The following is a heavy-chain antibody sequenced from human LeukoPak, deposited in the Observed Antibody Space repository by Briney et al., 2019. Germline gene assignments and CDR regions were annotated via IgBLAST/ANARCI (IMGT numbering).Heavy chain of an antibody. V-gene: IGHV3-23*01. Sequence: PGGSLRLSCAASGFTFSSYGMTWVRQAPGKGLEWVSSISRSGDSTYYADAVKGRFTISRGNSKNTLYLQMNSLRAEDTAVYFCAGPSSGYFDTWGQGTLVTVSS. CDR2: ISRSGDST. D-gene: IGHD3-22*01. CDR1: GFTFSSYG. J-gene: IGHJ4*02. CDR3: AGPSSGYFDT.